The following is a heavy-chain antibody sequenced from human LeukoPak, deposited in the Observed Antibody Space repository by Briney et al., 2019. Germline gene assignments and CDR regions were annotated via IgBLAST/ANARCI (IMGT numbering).Heavy chain of an antibody. J-gene: IGHJ5*02. CDR3: ARGRLTTGGWFDP. Sequence: SETLSLTCTVSGGSISSYYWSWIRQPPGKGLEWIGYIYYSGSTNYNPSLKSRVTISVATSKNQFSLKLTSVTAADTAVYYCARGRLTTGGWFDPWGQGTLVTVSS. D-gene: IGHD3-9*01. CDR1: GGSISSYY. CDR2: IYYSGST. V-gene: IGHV4-59*12.